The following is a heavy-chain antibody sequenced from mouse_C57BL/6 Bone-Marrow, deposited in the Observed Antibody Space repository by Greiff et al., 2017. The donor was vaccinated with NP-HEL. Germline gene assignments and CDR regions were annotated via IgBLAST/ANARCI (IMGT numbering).Heavy chain of an antibody. D-gene: IGHD5-1-1*01. V-gene: IGHV10-3*01. CDR3: VREGEKKYTWFAY. CDR2: LRRKSSNYAT. CDR1: GFTFNTYA. Sequence: EVMLVESGGGLVQPKGSLKLPCAASGFTFNTYAMHWVRRAPGKGLEWVARLRRKSSNYATYYADSVKDRFTISRDDSQSMLYLQMNNLKTEDTAMYYCVREGEKKYTWFAYWGQGTLVTVSA. J-gene: IGHJ3*01.